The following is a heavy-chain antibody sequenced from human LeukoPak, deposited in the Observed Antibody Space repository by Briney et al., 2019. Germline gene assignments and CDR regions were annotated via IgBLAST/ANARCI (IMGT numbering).Heavy chain of an antibody. CDR3: ARDGIAAAGPFRAYYGMDV. CDR2: IYYSGST. V-gene: IGHV4-39*07. Sequence: SETLSLTCTVSGGSISSYYWGWIRQPPGKGLEWIGSIYYSGSTYYNPSLKSRVTISVDTSKNQFSLKLSSVTAADTAVYYCARDGIAAAGPFRAYYGMDVWGQGTTVTVSS. CDR1: GGSISSYY. J-gene: IGHJ6*02. D-gene: IGHD6-13*01.